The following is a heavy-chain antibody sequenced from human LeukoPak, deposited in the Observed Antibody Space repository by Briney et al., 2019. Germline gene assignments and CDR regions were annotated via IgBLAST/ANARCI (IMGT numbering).Heavy chain of an antibody. CDR2: INPSGGST. CDR1: GYTFTSYY. V-gene: IGHV1-46*01. J-gene: IGHJ4*02. CDR3: ARDPKDDTSGYYYFDY. Sequence: ASVKVSCKASGYTFTSYYMHWVRQAPGQGLEWMGIINPSGGSTSYAQKFQGRVTMTRDMSTSTVYMERSSLRSEDTAVYYCARDPKDDTSGYYYFDYWGQGTLVTVSS. D-gene: IGHD3-22*01.